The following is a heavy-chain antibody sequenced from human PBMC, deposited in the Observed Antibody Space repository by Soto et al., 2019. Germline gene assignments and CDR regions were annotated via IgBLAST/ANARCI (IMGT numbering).Heavy chain of an antibody. D-gene: IGHD3-22*01. CDR2: IKQNGNDK. J-gene: IGHJ4*02. CDR1: GFSFTTYA. V-gene: IGHV3-30*02. CDR3: VKDDSSGYYYVDY. Sequence: PGGSLRLSCVASGFSFTTYAMHWVRQAPGKGLEWVALIKQNGNDKSYADSVKGRFTVSRDNSKNTVYLQMNILRDEDAAVYYCVKDDSSGYYYVDYWGQGT.